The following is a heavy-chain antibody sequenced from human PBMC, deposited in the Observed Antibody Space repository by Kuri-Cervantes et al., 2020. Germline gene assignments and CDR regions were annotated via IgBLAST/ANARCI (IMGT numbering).Heavy chain of an antibody. CDR3: ARDAESSKYYGSGSYYNPNTLADY. J-gene: IGHJ4*02. CDR1: EFTFSAYS. CDR2: ISSISSPT. D-gene: IGHD3-10*01. V-gene: IGHV3-48*01. Sequence: GESLKISCAASEFTFSAYSMNWVRQAPGKGLEWISYISSISSPTYYADSVKGRFTISRDNSKNTLYLQMNSLRAEDTAVYYCARDAESSKYYGSGSYYNPNTLADYWGQGTLVTVSS.